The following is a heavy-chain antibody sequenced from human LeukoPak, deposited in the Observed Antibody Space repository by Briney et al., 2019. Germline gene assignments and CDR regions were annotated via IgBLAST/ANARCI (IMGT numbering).Heavy chain of an antibody. CDR3: ARKHYYDSSGFFPPMDY. Sequence: PGGSLRLSCAASGFTFSDYYMSWIRQAPGKGLEWVSVIYSGGSTFYAASVKGRFTISRDNSKNTLYLQMNSLRAEDTAVYYCARKHYYDSSGFFPPMDYWGQGTLVTVSS. CDR1: GFTFSDYY. D-gene: IGHD3-22*01. CDR2: IYSGGST. V-gene: IGHV3-66*01. J-gene: IGHJ4*02.